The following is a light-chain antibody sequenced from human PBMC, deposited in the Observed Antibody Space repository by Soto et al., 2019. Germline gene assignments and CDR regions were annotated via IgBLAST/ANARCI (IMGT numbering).Light chain of an antibody. J-gene: IGKJ4*01. CDR2: AAS. CDR1: QSISSY. V-gene: IGKV1-39*01. Sequence: DIQMTQSPSSLSASVVDRVTITCRAGQSISSYLNWYQQKPGKAPKVLIYAASSLQSGVPSRFSGIGSGTDFTLSISSLQPEDFATYYCQQSYSGPLTFGGGTKVDIK. CDR3: QQSYSGPLT.